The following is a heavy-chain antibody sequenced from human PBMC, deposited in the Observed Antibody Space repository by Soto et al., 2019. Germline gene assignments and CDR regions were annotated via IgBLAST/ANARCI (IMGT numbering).Heavy chain of an antibody. J-gene: IGHJ5*02. CDR3: VRDGSKNLRDCFDP. CDR2: VYATWTS. CDR1: GGSMSKFY. V-gene: IGHV4-4*07. Sequence: AETLCITCSVYGGSMSKFYWGWIGKTAGKGLEWMGRVYATWTSDYNPSLRSRIAMSVDISKKTFSLRLRSVTAADTGVYYCVRDGSKNLRDCFDPWGQGILVTVSS.